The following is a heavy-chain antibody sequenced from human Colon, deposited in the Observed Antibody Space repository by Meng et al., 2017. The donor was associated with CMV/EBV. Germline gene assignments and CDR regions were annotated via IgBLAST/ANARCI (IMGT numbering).Heavy chain of an antibody. CDR1: GFTFSDYG. J-gene: IGHJ4*02. Sequence: QGQLQVWGGGEFQPGGSLRLSCAASGFTFSDYGMHWLRQAPGKGLEWVAFVLYDGSRKYYGDSVKGRFSISRDNSKNTLYLQMNSLRADDTAVYYCVKDQCRGWGQGTLVTVSS. CDR3: VKDQCRG. D-gene: IGHD3-10*01. V-gene: IGHV3-30*02. CDR2: VLYDGSRK.